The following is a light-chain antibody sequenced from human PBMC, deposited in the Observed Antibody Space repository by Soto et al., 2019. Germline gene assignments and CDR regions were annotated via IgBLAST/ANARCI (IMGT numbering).Light chain of an antibody. Sequence: QSVLTQPASVSGSPGQSITISCTGTSSDVGDYKYVSWYQQHPDKAPKLIIFVNSNLPSGISNRFSASKSGNTASLTISGLQAEDEADYYCSSSTSSDTPYVFGRGTKLTVL. J-gene: IGLJ2*01. CDR3: SSSTSSDTPYV. CDR1: SSDVGDYKY. V-gene: IGLV2-14*01. CDR2: VNS.